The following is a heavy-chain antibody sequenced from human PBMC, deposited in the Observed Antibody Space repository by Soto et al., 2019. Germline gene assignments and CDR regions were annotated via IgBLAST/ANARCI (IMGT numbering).Heavy chain of an antibody. D-gene: IGHD4-4*01. J-gene: IGHJ4*02. Sequence: SETLSLTCTVSYGSISVSNVFWGWVRQPPGKGPEWIGNIDYSGTAYFNPSLGTRVTFPVDTSKNQFSLTLYSVTAADTAVYYCARTTGRHLDFWGQGILVTVSS. CDR2: IDYSGTA. CDR3: ARTTGRHLDF. V-gene: IGHV4-39*01. CDR1: YGSISVSNVF.